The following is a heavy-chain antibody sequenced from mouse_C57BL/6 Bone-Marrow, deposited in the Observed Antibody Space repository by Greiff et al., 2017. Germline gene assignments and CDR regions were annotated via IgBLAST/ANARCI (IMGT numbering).Heavy chain of an antibody. CDR1: GYTFTSYG. CDR3: TRLGGEDY. Sequence: VQLQQSGAELARPGASVKLSCKASGYTFTSYGISWVKQRPGQGLEWIGEIYTRSGNTYSHEKFKGKDTLTADNSSRTAFMELRSLTAEDAAVYFCTRLGGEDYWGQGTTLTVSS. CDR2: IYTRSGNT. V-gene: IGHV1-81*01. J-gene: IGHJ2*01.